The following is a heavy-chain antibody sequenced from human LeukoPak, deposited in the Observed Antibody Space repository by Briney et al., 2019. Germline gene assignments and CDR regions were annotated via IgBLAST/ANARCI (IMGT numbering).Heavy chain of an antibody. CDR3: AKAVVIVPTATPFDY. J-gene: IGHJ4*02. CDR2: ISSSGSTI. D-gene: IGHD2-2*01. Sequence: TGGSLRLSCAASGFTFSSYSMNWVRQAPGKGLEWVSYISSSGSTIYYADSVKGRFTISRDNAKNSLYLQMNSLRAEDTAVYYCAKAVVIVPTATPFDYWGQGTLVTVSS. CDR1: GFTFSSYS. V-gene: IGHV3-48*04.